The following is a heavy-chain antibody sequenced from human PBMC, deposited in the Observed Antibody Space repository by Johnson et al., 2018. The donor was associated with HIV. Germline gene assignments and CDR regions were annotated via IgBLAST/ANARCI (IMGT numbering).Heavy chain of an antibody. CDR1: GFTFDDYG. J-gene: IGHJ3*02. Sequence: MQLVESGGGVVRPGGSLRLSCAASGFTFDDYGMSWVRQAPGKGLEWVSDINWNGGSTGYADSVKGRFTISRDNAKNSLYLQMNSLRAEDTALYYCAKDWARIAAAQFDIWGQGTMVTVSS. CDR3: AKDWARIAAAQFDI. CDR2: INWNGGST. D-gene: IGHD6-13*01. V-gene: IGHV3-20*04.